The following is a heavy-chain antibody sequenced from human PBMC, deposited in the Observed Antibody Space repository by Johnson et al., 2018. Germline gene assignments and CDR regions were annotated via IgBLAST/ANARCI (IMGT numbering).Heavy chain of an antibody. CDR2: IRSKINNYAT. CDR1: GFTFSDPA. V-gene: IGHV3-73*01. CDR3: TRPTHYYDSSGSDPLAFDI. D-gene: IGHD3-22*01. Sequence: VQLVESGGGLVQPGGSLTLSCAASGFTFSDPAMHWVRQASGKGLEWVGRIRSKINNYATAYGASLKGGFTISRDDSRNTAYLQMNSLKTEDTAVYYCTRPTHYYDSSGSDPLAFDIWGQGTMVTVSS. J-gene: IGHJ3*02.